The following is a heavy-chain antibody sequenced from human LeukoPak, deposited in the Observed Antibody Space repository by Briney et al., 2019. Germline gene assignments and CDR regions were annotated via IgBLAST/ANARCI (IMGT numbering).Heavy chain of an antibody. J-gene: IGHJ4*02. CDR3: ARGTPQYSSSWYGNFPDY. CDR2: MNPNSGNT. Sequence: ASVKVSCKASGYTFTSYDINWVRQATGQGLEWMGWMNPNSGNTGYAQKFQGRVTITRNTSISTAYMELSSLRSEYTAVYYCARGTPQYSSSWYGNFPDYWGQGTLVTVSS. D-gene: IGHD6-13*01. CDR1: GYTFTSYD. V-gene: IGHV1-8*03.